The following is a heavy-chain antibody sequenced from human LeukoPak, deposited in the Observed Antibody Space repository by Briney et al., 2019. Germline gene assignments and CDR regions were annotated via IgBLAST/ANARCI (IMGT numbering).Heavy chain of an antibody. J-gene: IGHJ6*03. Sequence: GGSLRLSCAASGFTFSGYWMTWVRQAPGKGLEGVAYIKKDGREKHYVDSGKGRFTISRDNAKNSLYLQMTSLRAEDTALYYCARGYFDMDVWGKGTTVTVSS. CDR2: IKKDGREK. CDR3: ARGYFDMDV. V-gene: IGHV3-7*01. CDR1: GFTFSGYW. D-gene: IGHD3-10*01.